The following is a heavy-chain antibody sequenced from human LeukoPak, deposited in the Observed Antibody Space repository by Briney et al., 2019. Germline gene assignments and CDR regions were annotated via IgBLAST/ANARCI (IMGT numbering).Heavy chain of an antibody. V-gene: IGHV6-1*01. Sequence: SQTLSLTCAISGDIVSSNSATWIWIRQSPSRGLEWLGRTYYRSKWYNDYAVSVKSRTTINPDTSKNQFSLQLNSVTPEDTAVYYCARAAIDTSGYYPFDYWGQGNLVTVSS. CDR2: TYYRSKWYN. J-gene: IGHJ4*02. CDR3: ARAAIDTSGYYPFDY. D-gene: IGHD3-22*01. CDR1: GDIVSSNSAT.